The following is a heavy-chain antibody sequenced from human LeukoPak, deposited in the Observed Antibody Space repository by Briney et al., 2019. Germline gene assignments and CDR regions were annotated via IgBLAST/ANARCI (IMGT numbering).Heavy chain of an antibody. CDR2: INNNGST. Sequence: SETLSLTCAVYGGSLSGSYWSWIRQSPEKGLEWIGEINNNGSTNYNPSLKSRVTISVDTSKNQFSLKLSSVTAADTAVYYCAREIVAGLGVSFDIWGQGTMVTVSS. D-gene: IGHD5-12*01. J-gene: IGHJ3*02. V-gene: IGHV4-34*01. CDR1: GGSLSGSY. CDR3: AREIVAGLGVSFDI.